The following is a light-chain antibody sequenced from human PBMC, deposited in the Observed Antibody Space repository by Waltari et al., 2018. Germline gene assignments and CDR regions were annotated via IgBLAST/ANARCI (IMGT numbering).Light chain of an antibody. V-gene: IGKV1-33*01. CDR2: DAS. J-gene: IGKJ3*01. CDR3: LQYNDWPPLFT. CDR1: QDIYNY. Sequence: DVQLTQSPSSLSASVGDRVTITCQASQDIYNYLNWFQQKPGKAPKLLIYDASNLETGVPSRFSGSRSGTDFTFTISSLQPEDVATYYCLQYNDWPPLFTFGPGTKVEIK.